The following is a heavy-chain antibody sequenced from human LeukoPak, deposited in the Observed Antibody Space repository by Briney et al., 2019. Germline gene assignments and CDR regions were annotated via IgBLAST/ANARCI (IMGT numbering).Heavy chain of an antibody. V-gene: IGHV3-23*01. CDR3: VRRGDASSGWGDHDF. J-gene: IGHJ4*02. D-gene: IGHD6-19*01. CDR1: GFTFNRNG. CDR2: IGGSGDKT. Sequence: GGSLRLSCAASGFTFNRNGIRWVRQAPGKGLEWVSKIGGSGDKTFYADSVKGRFTISRDNSKNMVHLQMNSLPGEDTALYYCVRRGDASSGWGDHDFWGQGALFSVSS.